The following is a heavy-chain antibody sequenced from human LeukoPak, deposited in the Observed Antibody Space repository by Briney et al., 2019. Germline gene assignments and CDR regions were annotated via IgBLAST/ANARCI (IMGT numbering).Heavy chain of an antibody. J-gene: IGHJ4*02. CDR3: ARGNRGANDFWSGYYSDY. V-gene: IGHV1-8*03. D-gene: IGHD3-3*01. CDR1: GYTFTSYD. CDR2: MNPNSGNT. Sequence: ASVKVSCKASGYTFTSYDINWVRQATGQGLEWMGWMNPNSGNTGYAQKFQGRVTITRNTSISTAYMELSSLRSEDTAVYYCARGNRGANDFWSGYYSDYWGQGTLVTVSS.